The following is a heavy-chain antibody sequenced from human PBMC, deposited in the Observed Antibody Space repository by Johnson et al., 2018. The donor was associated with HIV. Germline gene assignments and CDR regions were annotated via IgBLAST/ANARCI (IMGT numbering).Heavy chain of an antibody. CDR3: ARKGDALDI. J-gene: IGHJ3*02. CDR1: GFTFSSYW. Sequence: VQLVEPGGGLVQPGWSLRLSCAASGFTFSSYWMSWVRQAPGKGLEWVANIKQDGSGKYYVDSVKGRFTISRDDGRNSLYLQTNSPRAEDTAVYYGARKGDALDIWGQGTKVTVSS. V-gene: IGHV3-7*03. CDR2: IKQDGSGK.